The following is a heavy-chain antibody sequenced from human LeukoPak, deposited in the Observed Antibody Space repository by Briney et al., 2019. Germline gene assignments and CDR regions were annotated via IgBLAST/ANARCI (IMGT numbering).Heavy chain of an antibody. D-gene: IGHD6-19*01. CDR1: GGSISSGDYY. V-gene: IGHV4-30-4*01. J-gene: IGHJ6*02. CDR2: IYYSGST. Sequence: SETLSLTCTVSGGSISSGDYYWSWIRQPPGKGLEWIGYIYYSGSTYYNPSLKSRVTISVDTSKNQFSLKLSSVTAADTAVYYCARLNSSGWYPLYYYYGMDVWGQGTTVTVSS. CDR3: ARLNSSGWYPLYYYYGMDV.